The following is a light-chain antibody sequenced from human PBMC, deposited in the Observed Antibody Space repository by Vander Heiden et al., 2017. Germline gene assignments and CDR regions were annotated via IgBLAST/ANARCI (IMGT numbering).Light chain of an antibody. CDR2: GAS. Sequence: EIVLTPSPASLSVSPGGRATLSCRASQSISSNLAWYQQKPGQAPRLLIYGASTRATGFPARFSGSGSGTEFTLTISSLQSEDFAVYYCQQYNNWPRTFGQGTKVEIK. CDR1: QSISSN. J-gene: IGKJ1*01. CDR3: QQYNNWPRT. V-gene: IGKV3-15*01.